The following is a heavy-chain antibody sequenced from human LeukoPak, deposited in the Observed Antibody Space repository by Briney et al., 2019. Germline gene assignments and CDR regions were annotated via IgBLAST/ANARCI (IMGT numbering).Heavy chain of an antibody. J-gene: IGHJ6*03. CDR1: GWSFSGYY. CDR3: ARVNYDSSLTGYYYMDV. V-gene: IGHV4-34*01. CDR2: ISHSGST. Sequence: SETLSLTCAVYGWSFSGYYWSWIRQSPGKGLEWIGEISHSGSTNYNPSLKRRVTVSVDTSKNQFSLKLWSVTAADTAVYYCARVNYDSSLTGYYYMDVWAKGTTVSVSS. D-gene: IGHD3-22*01.